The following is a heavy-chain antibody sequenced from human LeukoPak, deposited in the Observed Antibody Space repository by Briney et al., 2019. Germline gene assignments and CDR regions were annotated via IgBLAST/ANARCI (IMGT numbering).Heavy chain of an antibody. D-gene: IGHD7-27*01. CDR1: GYTFTGYY. J-gene: IGHJ5*02. CDR3: ARDFAWGSGGAPIDDNWLDP. V-gene: IGHV1-18*04. CDR2: ISAYNGNT. Sequence: ASVKVSCKASGYTFTGYYMHWVRQAPGQGLEWMGWISAYNGNTNYAQKLQGRATMTTDTSTSTAYMELRSLRFDDTAVYYCARDFAWGSGGAPIDDNWLDPWGQGTLVTVSS.